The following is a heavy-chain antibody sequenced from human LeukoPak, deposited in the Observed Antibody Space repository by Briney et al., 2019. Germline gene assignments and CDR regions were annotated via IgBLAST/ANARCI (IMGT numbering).Heavy chain of an antibody. CDR2: INPSGGST. J-gene: IGHJ3*02. CDR3: AREWGQLGDAFDI. V-gene: IGHV1-46*01. D-gene: IGHD6-6*01. CDR1: GYTFTSYY. Sequence: ASVKVSCKASGYTFTSYYMHWVRQAPGQGLEWMGIINPSGGSTSYAQKFQGRVTMTRDTSISTAYMELSRLRSDDTAVYYCAREWGQLGDAFDIWGQGTMVTVSS.